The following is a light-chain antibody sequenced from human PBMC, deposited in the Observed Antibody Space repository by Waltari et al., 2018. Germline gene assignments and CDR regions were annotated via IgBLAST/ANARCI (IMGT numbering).Light chain of an antibody. V-gene: IGLV2-23*02. Sequence: QSALTQPASVSGSPGQSITISCTGTSSDVGNYNLVSWYQQHPGKAPKLMIYEVSQRPSGVFNRFSGSQSGNTASLTISGLQPEDETDYYCCSYAGHSTYVFGTGTKVTVL. CDR3: CSYAGHSTYV. CDR1: SSDVGNYNL. J-gene: IGLJ1*01. CDR2: EVS.